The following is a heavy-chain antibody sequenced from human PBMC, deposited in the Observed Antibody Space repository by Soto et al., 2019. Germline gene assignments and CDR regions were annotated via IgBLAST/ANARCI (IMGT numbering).Heavy chain of an antibody. J-gene: IGHJ4*02. CDR2: ISDNGDTT. D-gene: IGHD6-13*01. CDR1: GFTFSWFP. Sequence: GGSLRLSCSASGFTFSWFPMHWVRQAPGKGLEYVSGISDNGDTTYYPDSVKDRFTISRDNSKNTLYLQMSSLRAEDTAVYYCVREGSSSWYVYYFDYWGQGTLVTSPQ. V-gene: IGHV3-64D*06. CDR3: VREGSSSWYVYYFDY.